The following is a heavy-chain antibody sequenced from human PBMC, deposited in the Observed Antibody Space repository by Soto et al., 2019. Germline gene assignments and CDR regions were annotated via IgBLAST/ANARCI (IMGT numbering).Heavy chain of an antibody. D-gene: IGHD1-26*01. Sequence: QVQLVQSGAEVQKPGSSVQVSCEASGGTFSSYPINWVRQAPGQGLAWMGGIIPFFGTSTYAQKFQGRVTITADDSTSTAYMELRSLRSEDTAVYYCARVGHITNYGMAVWGQGTTVTVSS. J-gene: IGHJ6*02. CDR1: GGTFSSYP. CDR2: IIPFFGTS. CDR3: ARVGHITNYGMAV. V-gene: IGHV1-69*01.